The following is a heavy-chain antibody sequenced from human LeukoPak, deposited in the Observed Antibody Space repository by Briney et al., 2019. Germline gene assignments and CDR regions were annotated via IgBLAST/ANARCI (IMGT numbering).Heavy chain of an antibody. CDR2: INHSGST. Sequence: SETLSLTCAVYGGSFSGYYWSWIRQPPGKGLEWIGEINHSGSTNYNPSLKSRVTISVDTSKNQFSLKLSSVTAADTAVYYCARTPEGSGYYGYLDYWGQGTLVTVSS. V-gene: IGHV4-34*01. J-gene: IGHJ4*02. CDR1: GGSFSGYY. CDR3: ARTPEGSGYYGYLDY. D-gene: IGHD3-22*01.